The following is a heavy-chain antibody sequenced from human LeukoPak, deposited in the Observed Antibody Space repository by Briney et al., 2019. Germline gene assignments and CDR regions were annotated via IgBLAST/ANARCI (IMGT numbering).Heavy chain of an antibody. CDR1: GYTFTGYY. D-gene: IGHD2-2*01. J-gene: IGHJ5*02. CDR3: ARDLDPAAIEYWFDP. Sequence: GASVKVSCKASGYTFTGYYMHWVRQAPGQGLEWMGWINPNSGGTNYAQKFQGRVTMTRDTSISTAYMELSRLRSDDTAVYYRARDLDPAAIEYWFDPWGQGTLVTVSS. V-gene: IGHV1-2*02. CDR2: INPNSGGT.